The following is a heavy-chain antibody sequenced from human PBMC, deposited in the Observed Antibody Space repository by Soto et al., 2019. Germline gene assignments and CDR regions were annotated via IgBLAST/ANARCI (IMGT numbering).Heavy chain of an antibody. J-gene: IGHJ4*02. V-gene: IGHV4-31*03. CDR2: ISHSGST. Sequence: TLSLTCTVSGGSISSAAYYWSWIRQHPGKGLEWIGYISHSGSTYYTPSLKSRVIISADTSKNQFSVNLTSVTAADTAVYYCAREYTYGSNFFDCWGQG. CDR3: AREYTYGSNFFDC. CDR1: GGSISSAAYY. D-gene: IGHD5-18*01.